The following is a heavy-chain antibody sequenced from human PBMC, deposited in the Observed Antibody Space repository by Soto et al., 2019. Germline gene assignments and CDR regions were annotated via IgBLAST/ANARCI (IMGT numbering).Heavy chain of an antibody. Sequence: GGSLRLSCAASGFTFSSYSMNWVRQAPGKGLEWVSSISSSSSYIYYADPVKGRFTISRDNAKNSLYLQMNSLRAEDTAVYYCARAAVAVAGTRWFDPWGQGTLVTVSS. J-gene: IGHJ5*02. CDR2: ISSSSSYI. CDR3: ARAAVAVAGTRWFDP. CDR1: GFTFSSYS. D-gene: IGHD6-19*01. V-gene: IGHV3-21*01.